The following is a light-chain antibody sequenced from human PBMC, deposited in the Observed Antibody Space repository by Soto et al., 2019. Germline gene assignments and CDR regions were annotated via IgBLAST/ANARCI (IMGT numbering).Light chain of an antibody. CDR3: QQYNNWPRT. CDR1: QSVSSD. V-gene: IGKV3-15*01. Sequence: EIVMTQSPATLSLSPGERATLPCRASQSVSSDLAWYHQKPGQAPRLLIYGASTRATGIPARFSGSGSGTEFTLTINSLQSEDFAVYYCQQYNNWPRTFGQ. CDR2: GAS. J-gene: IGKJ1*01.